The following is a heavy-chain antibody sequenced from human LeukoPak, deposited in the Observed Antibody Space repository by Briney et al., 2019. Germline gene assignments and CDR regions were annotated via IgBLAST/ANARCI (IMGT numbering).Heavy chain of an antibody. V-gene: IGHV1-2*02. Sequence: ASVKVSCKASGYTFTGYYMHWVRQAPGQGLEWMGWINPNSGGTNYAQKFQGRVAMTRDTSISTAYMELSRLRSDDTAVYYCASDSYDSSGYFDYWGQGTLVTVSP. D-gene: IGHD3-22*01. J-gene: IGHJ4*02. CDR1: GYTFTGYY. CDR2: INPNSGGT. CDR3: ASDSYDSSGYFDY.